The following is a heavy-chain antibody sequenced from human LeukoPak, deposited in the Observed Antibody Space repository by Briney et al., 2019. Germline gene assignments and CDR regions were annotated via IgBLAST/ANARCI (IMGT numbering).Heavy chain of an antibody. Sequence: SETLSLTCAVYGGSFSGYYWSWIRQPPGKGLEWIGEINHSGSTNYNPSLKGRVTISVDTSKNQFSLKLSSVTAADTAVYYCARGLSATSSWGQGTLVTVSS. CDR1: GGSFSGYY. V-gene: IGHV4-34*01. CDR2: INHSGST. CDR3: ARGLSATSS. J-gene: IGHJ5*02. D-gene: IGHD5-12*01.